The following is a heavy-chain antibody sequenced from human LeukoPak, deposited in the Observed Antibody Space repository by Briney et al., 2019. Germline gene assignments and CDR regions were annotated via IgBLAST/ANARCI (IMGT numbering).Heavy chain of an antibody. Sequence: ASVKVSCKASGYTFTYYYMHWVRQAPGQGLEWMGWIKPDSGATNYAQNFQGRVTMTWDTSINTAYMELTSLRSDDTALYYCARVYIVATTSLDYWDQGTLVTVSS. J-gene: IGHJ4*02. CDR1: GYTFTYYY. CDR3: ARVYIVATTSLDY. D-gene: IGHD5-12*01. V-gene: IGHV1-2*02. CDR2: IKPDSGAT.